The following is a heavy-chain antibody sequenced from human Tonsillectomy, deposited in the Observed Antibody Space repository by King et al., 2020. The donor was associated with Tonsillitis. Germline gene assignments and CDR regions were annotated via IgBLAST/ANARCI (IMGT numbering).Heavy chain of an antibody. D-gene: IGHD7-27*01. J-gene: IGHJ4*02. Sequence: VQLVESGGGVVQPGRSLRLSCAASGFPFSSYGMHWVRQAPGKGLEWVALIWYDGSNKYYADSVKGRFTISRDNSKNTLYLQMNSLRAEDTAVYYCARERPGDGFDYWGQGTLVTVSS. CDR3: ARERPGDGFDY. V-gene: IGHV3-33*01. CDR1: GFPFSSYG. CDR2: IWYDGSNK.